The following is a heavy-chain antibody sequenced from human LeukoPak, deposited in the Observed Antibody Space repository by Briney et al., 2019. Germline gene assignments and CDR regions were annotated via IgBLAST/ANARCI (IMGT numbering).Heavy chain of an antibody. CDR3: ATDSLRNDALDI. V-gene: IGHV1-24*01. CDR2: FDPEDGET. Sequence: ASVKVSCKVSGYTLTELSMHWVRQAPGKGLEWMGGFDPEDGETIYAQKFQGRVTMTEDTSTDTAYMELSSLRSEDTAVYYCATDSLRNDALDIWGQGTMVTVSS. CDR1: GYTLTELS. D-gene: IGHD4-17*01. J-gene: IGHJ3*02.